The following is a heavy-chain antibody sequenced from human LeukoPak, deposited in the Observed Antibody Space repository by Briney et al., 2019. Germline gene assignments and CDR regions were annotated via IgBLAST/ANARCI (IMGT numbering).Heavy chain of an antibody. CDR2: ISWNSGSI. CDR3: AKDISYNGQPEYFQH. Sequence: PGRSLRLSCAASGFTFDDYAMHWVRQAPGKGLEWVSGISWNSGSIGYADSVKGRFTISRDNAKNSLYLQMNSLRAEDTALYYCAKDISYNGQPEYFQHWGQGTLVTVSS. D-gene: IGHD1-26*01. V-gene: IGHV3-9*01. J-gene: IGHJ1*01. CDR1: GFTFDDYA.